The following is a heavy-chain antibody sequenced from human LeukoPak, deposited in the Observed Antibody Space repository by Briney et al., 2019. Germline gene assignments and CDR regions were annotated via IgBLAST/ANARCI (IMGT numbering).Heavy chain of an antibody. CDR3: ARDPQLVVPEGWFDP. J-gene: IGHJ5*02. CDR2: ISYDGSNK. D-gene: IGHD2-2*01. Sequence: AGGSLRLSCVASGFTFSSYAMHWVRQAPGKGLEWVAVISYDGSNKYYADSVKGRITISRDNSKNTLYLQMNSLRAEDTAVYYCARDPQLVVPEGWFDPWGQGTLVTVSS. CDR1: GFTFSSYA. V-gene: IGHV3-30*03.